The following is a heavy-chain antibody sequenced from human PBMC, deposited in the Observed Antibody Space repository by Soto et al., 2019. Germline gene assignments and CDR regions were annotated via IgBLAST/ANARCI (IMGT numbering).Heavy chain of an antibody. D-gene: IGHD1-26*01. J-gene: IGHJ6*02. CDR1: GFTFSSYA. CDR3: AKAGLIVGATIWFDYYGMDV. CDR2: ISGSGGST. V-gene: IGHV3-23*01. Sequence: EVQLLESVGGLVQPGGSLRLSCAASGFTFSSYAMSWVRQAPGKGLEWVSAISGSGGSTYYADSVKGRFTISRDNSKNTLYLQMNSLRAEDTAVYYCAKAGLIVGATIWFDYYGMDVWGQGTTVTVSS.